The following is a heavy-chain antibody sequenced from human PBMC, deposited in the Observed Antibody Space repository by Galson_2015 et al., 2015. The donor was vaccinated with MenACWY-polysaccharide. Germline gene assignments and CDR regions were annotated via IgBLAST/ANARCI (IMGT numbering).Heavy chain of an antibody. Sequence: SLRLSCAASGFTFTNYAMNWVRQAPGKGLEWVSSIGGSGTTYYADSVKGRFTISRDNSKNMVYLQMNSLRAGDTAIYYCAKANSGGICTSGWACWFDPWGQGSLVIVPS. CDR1: GFTFTNYA. V-gene: IGHV3-23*01. D-gene: IGHD2-15*01. CDR3: AKANSGGICTSGWACWFDP. J-gene: IGHJ5*02. CDR2: IGGSGTT.